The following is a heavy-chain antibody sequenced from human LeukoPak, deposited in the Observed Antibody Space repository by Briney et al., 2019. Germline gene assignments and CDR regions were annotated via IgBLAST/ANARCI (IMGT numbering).Heavy chain of an antibody. CDR1: GFTFSSYA. D-gene: IGHD5-18*01. CDR2: ISGSGGST. CDR3: AKFYDGYSYGLLDY. V-gene: IGHV3-23*01. Sequence: GGSLRLSCAASGFTFSSYAMSWVRQAPGKGLEWVSAISGSGGSTYYADSVKGRFTISRDNSKYTLYLQMNSLRAEDTAVYYCAKFYDGYSYGLLDYWGQGTLVTVSS. J-gene: IGHJ4*02.